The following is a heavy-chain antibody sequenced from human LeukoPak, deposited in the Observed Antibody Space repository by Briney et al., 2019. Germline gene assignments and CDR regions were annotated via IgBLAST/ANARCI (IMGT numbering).Heavy chain of an antibody. Sequence: SETLSLTCTVSGGSISSSSYYWGWIRQPPGKGLEWIVSIYYSGSTYYNPSLKSRVTISVDTSKNQFSLKLSSVTAADTAVYYCARVAEQWLVRYYFDYWGQGTLVPVSS. V-gene: IGHV4-39*07. CDR3: ARVAEQWLVRYYFDY. J-gene: IGHJ4*02. CDR2: IYYSGST. D-gene: IGHD6-19*01. CDR1: GGSISSSSYY.